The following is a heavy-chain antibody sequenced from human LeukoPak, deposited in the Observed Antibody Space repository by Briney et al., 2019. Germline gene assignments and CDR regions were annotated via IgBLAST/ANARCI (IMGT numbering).Heavy chain of an antibody. V-gene: IGHV4-39*01. D-gene: IGHD4-17*01. CDR1: GGSISSSSYY. Sequence: PSETLSLTCTVSGGSISSSSYYWGWIRQPPRKGLWGIGSIYYSGTYYNPSLKSRLTISVDTSKNQLSLKLSSVTAADTAMYYCARTTVTTHFDYWGQGTLVTASS. CDR2: IYYSGT. CDR3: ARTTVTTHFDY. J-gene: IGHJ4*02.